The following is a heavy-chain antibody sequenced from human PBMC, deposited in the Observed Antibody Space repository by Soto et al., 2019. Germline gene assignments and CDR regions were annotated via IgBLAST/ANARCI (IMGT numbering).Heavy chain of an antibody. J-gene: IGHJ4*02. Sequence: EVQLVESGGGLVQPGRSLRLSCVASGFTFDDYVMHWVRQVPGKGLEWVSGISWNSGNIDYADSVKGRFTISRDNAMNSLYLQMNSLRPEDTALYYCARGVSAVPYYLDYWGQGTLVTVSS. CDR1: GFTFDDYV. V-gene: IGHV3-9*01. CDR2: ISWNSGNI. CDR3: ARGVSAVPYYLDY.